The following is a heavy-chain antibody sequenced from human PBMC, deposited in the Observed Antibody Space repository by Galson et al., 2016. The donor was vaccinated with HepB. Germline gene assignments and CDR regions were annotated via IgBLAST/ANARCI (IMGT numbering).Heavy chain of an antibody. V-gene: IGHV3-23*01. CDR2: VSDSGTNT. D-gene: IGHD3-9*01. Sequence: SLRLSCAASGFTFSSYAMSWVRQAPGKGLEWVSTVSDSGTNTYYADAVKGRFTISRDNSKNTLYLQLNTLRAEDTAVYYCANFPTYYFDWELWGQGTLVTVSS. J-gene: IGHJ1*01. CDR3: ANFPTYYFDWEL. CDR1: GFTFSSYA.